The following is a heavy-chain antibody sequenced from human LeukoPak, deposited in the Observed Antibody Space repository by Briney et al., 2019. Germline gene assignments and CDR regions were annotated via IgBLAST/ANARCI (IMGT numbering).Heavy chain of an antibody. Sequence: PSETLSLTCTVSGGSISSGGYYWSWIRQHPGKGLEWIGYIYYSGSTYYNPSLKSRVTISVDTSKNQSSLKLSSVTAADTAVYYCAREVTVYGSGSYFSSGAFDIWGQGTMVTVSS. J-gene: IGHJ3*02. CDR1: GGSISSGGYY. D-gene: IGHD3-10*01. V-gene: IGHV4-31*03. CDR3: AREVTVYGSGSYFSSGAFDI. CDR2: IYYSGST.